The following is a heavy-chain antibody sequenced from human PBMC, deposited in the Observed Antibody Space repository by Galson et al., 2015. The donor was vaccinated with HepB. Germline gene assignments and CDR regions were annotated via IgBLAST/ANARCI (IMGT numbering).Heavy chain of an antibody. D-gene: IGHD3-16*01. CDR3: ASAACTYTTSCSPDFP. CDR1: GYTFTGYY. Sequence: SVKVSCKASGYTFTGYYIHWVRQAPGQGLEWMGWINPHSGGTNYAQKFQGRVTMTRDTSISTAYMELSSLRSDDTAVYYCASAACTYTTSCSPDFPWGQGTLVTVSS. V-gene: IGHV1-2*02. J-gene: IGHJ5*02. CDR2: INPHSGGT.